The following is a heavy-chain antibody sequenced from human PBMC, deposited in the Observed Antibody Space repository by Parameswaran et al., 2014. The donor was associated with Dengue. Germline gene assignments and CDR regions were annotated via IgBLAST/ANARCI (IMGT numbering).Heavy chain of an antibody. CDR2: ISYDGSNK. D-gene: IGHD1-26*01. J-gene: IGHJ4*02. Sequence: WIRQPQGRAGVVAVISYDGSNKYYADSVKGRFTVSRDNSKNTLYLQMNSLRAEDTAVYYCARDAGALYSGNYYLDYWGQGTLVTVSS. V-gene: IGHV3-30*03. CDR3: ARDAGALYSGNYYLDY.